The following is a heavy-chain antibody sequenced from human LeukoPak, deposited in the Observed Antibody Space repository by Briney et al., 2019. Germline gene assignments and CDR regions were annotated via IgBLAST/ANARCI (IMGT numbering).Heavy chain of an antibody. CDR2: INDSGST. CDR3: ARAYYYYMDV. V-gene: IGHV4-34*01. J-gene: IGHJ6*03. CDR1: GGSFSDYY. Sequence: PSETLSLTCAVYGGSFSDYYRSWIRQPPGKGLEWIGEINDSGSTYYNPSLRSRVTMSIDTSKSQFSLKLTSVAAADTAVYYCARAYYYYMDVWGKGTTVTVSS.